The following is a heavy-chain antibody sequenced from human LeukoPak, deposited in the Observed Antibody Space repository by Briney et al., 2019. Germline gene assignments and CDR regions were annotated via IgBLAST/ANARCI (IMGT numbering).Heavy chain of an antibody. D-gene: IGHD5-18*01. CDR2: ISSSSSYI. Sequence: DPGGSLRLSCAASGFTFNSYSMNWVRQAPGKGLEWVSSISSSSSYIYYADSVKGRFTISRDNAKNSLYLQMNSLRAEDTAVYYCARYIDSYGSSWGQGTLVTVSS. V-gene: IGHV3-21*01. CDR1: GFTFNSYS. J-gene: IGHJ4*02. CDR3: ARYIDSYGSS.